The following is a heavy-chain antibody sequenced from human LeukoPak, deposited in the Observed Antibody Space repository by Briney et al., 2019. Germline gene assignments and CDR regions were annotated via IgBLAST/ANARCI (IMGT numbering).Heavy chain of an antibody. J-gene: IGHJ4*02. CDR3: ARSTGYCSGGSCYSLVGVRYYFDY. D-gene: IGHD2-15*01. CDR1: GFTFDDYA. V-gene: IGHV3-9*01. Sequence: PGRSLRLSCAASGFTFDDYAMHWVRQAPGKGLEWVSGISWNSGSIGYADSVKGRFTISRDNAKNSLYLQMNSLRAEDTALYYCARSTGYCSGGSCYSLVGVRYYFDYWGQGTLVTVSS. CDR2: ISWNSGSI.